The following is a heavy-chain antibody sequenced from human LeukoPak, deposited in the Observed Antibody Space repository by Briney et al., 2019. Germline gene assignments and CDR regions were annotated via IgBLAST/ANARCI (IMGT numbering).Heavy chain of an antibody. J-gene: IGHJ4*02. CDR1: GFTFSSYG. Sequence: GGSLRLSCAASGFTFSSYGMHWVRQAPGKGLEWVAVISYDGSNKYCADSVKGRFTISRDNSKNTLYLQMNSLRAEDTAVYYCAKDGEYSSGWYYFDYWGQGTLVTVSS. D-gene: IGHD6-19*01. V-gene: IGHV3-30*18. CDR3: AKDGEYSSGWYYFDY. CDR2: ISYDGSNK.